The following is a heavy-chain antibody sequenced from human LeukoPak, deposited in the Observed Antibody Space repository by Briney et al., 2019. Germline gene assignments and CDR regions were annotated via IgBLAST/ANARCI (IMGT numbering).Heavy chain of an antibody. Sequence: SETLSLTCTVSGGSISSSSYYWGWIRQPPGKGLEWIGSIYYSGSTYYNPSLKSRVTISVDTSKNQFSLKLSSVTAADTAVYYCARRWYCSSTSCGFDYWGQGTLVTVSS. V-gene: IGHV4-39*01. CDR2: IYYSGST. J-gene: IGHJ4*02. CDR3: ARRWYCSSTSCGFDY. D-gene: IGHD2-2*01. CDR1: GGSISSSSYY.